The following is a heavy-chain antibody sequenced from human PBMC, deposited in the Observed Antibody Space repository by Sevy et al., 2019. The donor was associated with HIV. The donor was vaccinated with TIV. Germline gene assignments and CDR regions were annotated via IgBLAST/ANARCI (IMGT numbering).Heavy chain of an antibody. J-gene: IGHJ4*02. Sequence: GGSLRLSCAASGFTFSKYSMSWVRQPPGKGLEWVSTLSFGCGEINYADSVKGRFTISRDNSKSSVYRQMNNLSPEDTAVYYCAREGCTKPHDYWGQGTLVTVSS. CDR1: GFTFSKYS. V-gene: IGHV3-23*01. CDR3: AREGCTKPHDY. CDR2: LSFGCGEI. D-gene: IGHD2-8*01.